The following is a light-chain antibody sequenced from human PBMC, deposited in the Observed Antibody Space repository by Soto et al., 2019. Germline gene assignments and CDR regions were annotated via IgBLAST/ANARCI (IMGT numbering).Light chain of an antibody. V-gene: IGLV1-40*01. J-gene: IGLJ1*01. CDR2: GNI. CDR3: QSYDSTLSARYV. Sequence: QSVVTQPPSMSWAPGQRVTLSCTGSSSNLGAGYDVHWYQQPPDTAPKLLIFGNINRPSGAPDRFSRSKSGTSAPLALTGLQAEDEGDYYCQSYDSTLSARYVFGTGTKVTVL. CDR1: SSNLGAGYD.